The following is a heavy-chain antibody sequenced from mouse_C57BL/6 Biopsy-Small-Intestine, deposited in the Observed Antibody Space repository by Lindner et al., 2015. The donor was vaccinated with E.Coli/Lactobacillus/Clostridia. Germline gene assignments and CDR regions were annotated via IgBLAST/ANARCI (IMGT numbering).Heavy chain of an antibody. V-gene: IGHV2-3*01. CDR3: AKNGTY. CDR1: GLSLSNSG. CDR2: IWGDGTT. Sequence: VQLQESGPGLVAPSQSLSITCTVSGLSLSNSGVNWIRQLPGKGLEWLGVIWGDGTTKYHSTLMSRLSISKDNSKSQVLLKLNSLQTDDTATYYCAKNGTYWGQGTLVTVSA. J-gene: IGHJ3*01.